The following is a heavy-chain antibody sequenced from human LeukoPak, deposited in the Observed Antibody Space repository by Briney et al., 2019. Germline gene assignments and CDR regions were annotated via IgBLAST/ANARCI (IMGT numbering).Heavy chain of an antibody. CDR3: TISNSGRRDY. Sequence: SGGSLRLSCAASGFTFSGSAMHWVRQASGKGLEGVGRIRSKANSYATAYAASVKGRFTISRDNSKNTAYLQMNSLKTEDTAVYYCTISNSGRRDYWGQGTLVTVSS. CDR1: GFTFSGSA. CDR2: IRSKANSYAT. D-gene: IGHD1-26*01. V-gene: IGHV3-73*01. J-gene: IGHJ4*02.